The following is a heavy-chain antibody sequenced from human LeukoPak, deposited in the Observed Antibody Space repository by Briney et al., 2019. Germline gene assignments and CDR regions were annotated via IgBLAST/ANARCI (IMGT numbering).Heavy chain of an antibody. CDR1: GGSFSGYY. CDR3: ARTTMVRGTYYMDV. D-gene: IGHD3-10*01. J-gene: IGHJ6*03. CDR2: INHSGST. V-gene: IGHV4-34*01. Sequence: SETLSLTCAVYGGSFSGYYWSWIRQPPGKGLEWIGEINHSGSTNYNPSLKSRVTISVDTSKNQFSLKLSSVTAADTAVYYCARTTMVRGTYYMDVWGKGTMVTISS.